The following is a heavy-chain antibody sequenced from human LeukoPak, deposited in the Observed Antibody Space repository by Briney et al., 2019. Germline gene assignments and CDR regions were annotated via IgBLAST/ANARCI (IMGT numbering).Heavy chain of an antibody. V-gene: IGHV1-69*05. D-gene: IGHD2-15*01. J-gene: IGHJ4*02. CDR2: IIPIFGTA. CDR1: GGTFSSYA. Sequence: SVKVSCKASGGTFSSYAISWVRQAPGQGLEWMGGIIPIFGTANYAQKFQGRVTITRDTSASTAYMELSSLRSEDTAVYYCARDCSGGSCYSVFDYWGQGTLVTVSS. CDR3: ARDCSGGSCYSVFDY.